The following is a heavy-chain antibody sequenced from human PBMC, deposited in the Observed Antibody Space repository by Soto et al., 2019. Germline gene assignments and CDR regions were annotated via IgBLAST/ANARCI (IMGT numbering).Heavy chain of an antibody. J-gene: IGHJ6*03. Sequence: GGSLRLSCAASGFTFSNAWMSWVRQAPGKGLEWVGRIKSKTDGGTTDYAAPVKGRFTISRDDSKNTLYLQMNSLKTEDTAVYYCTKIRYFDWLLSSGYYYYMDVWGKGTTVTVSS. CDR1: GFTFSNAW. V-gene: IGHV3-15*01. D-gene: IGHD3-9*01. CDR3: TKIRYFDWLLSSGYYYYMDV. CDR2: IKSKTDGGTT.